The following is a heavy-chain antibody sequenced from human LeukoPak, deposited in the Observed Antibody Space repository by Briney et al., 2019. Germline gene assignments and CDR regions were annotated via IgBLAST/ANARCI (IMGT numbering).Heavy chain of an antibody. Sequence: ASVTVFCKVSGYTFTSYCISWVRQAPGHGLEWMGWISAYNGNANYAQRRQGRVTMTTDTIKSTAYMEVRSLRSDDTALYYWAIEDWFGEPLDGFDLWGQGTLVSVPS. D-gene: IGHD3-10*01. J-gene: IGHJ5*02. CDR1: GYTFTSYC. CDR2: ISAYNGNA. CDR3: AIEDWFGEPLDGFDL. V-gene: IGHV1-18*04.